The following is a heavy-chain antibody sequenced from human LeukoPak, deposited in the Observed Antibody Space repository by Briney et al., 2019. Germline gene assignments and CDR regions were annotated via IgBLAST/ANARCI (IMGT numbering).Heavy chain of an antibody. CDR2: ISSRSNYI. CDR1: GFTFSSYS. D-gene: IGHD3-22*01. CDR3: ARIVVVTQIDY. J-gene: IGHJ4*02. V-gene: IGHV3-21*01. Sequence: GGSLRLSCAASGFTFSSYSMNWVRQAPGKGLEWVSSISSRSNYIYYADSLKGRFTSSRDNAKNSLYLQMNSLRAEDTAVYYCARIVVVTQIDYWGQGTLVTVSS.